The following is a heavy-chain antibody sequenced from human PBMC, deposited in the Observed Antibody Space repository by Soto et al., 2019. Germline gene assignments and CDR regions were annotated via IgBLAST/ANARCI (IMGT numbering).Heavy chain of an antibody. CDR1: GGSISSGDYY. Sequence: SETLSLTCTVSGGSISSGDYYWSWIRQPPGKGLEWIGYISHSGSTYYSPSLKSRVTISVDRSKNQFSLKLSSVTAADTAVYYCARGGLLPDYWGQGTLVTVSS. J-gene: IGHJ4*02. CDR3: ARGGLLPDY. V-gene: IGHV4-30-2*01. CDR2: ISHSGST. D-gene: IGHD6-19*01.